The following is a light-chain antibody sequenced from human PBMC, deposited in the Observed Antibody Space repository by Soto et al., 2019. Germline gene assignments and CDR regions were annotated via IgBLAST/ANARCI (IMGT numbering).Light chain of an antibody. J-gene: IGLJ1*01. CDR1: SSDVGGYNS. Sequence: QSVLTQPASVSGSPGQSITVSCTGTSSDVGGYNSVSWYQQHPGKPPKLIIYEVGNRPSGVSDRFSGSKSGNTASLTISGLQAEDEADYYCSSYTSTSSYVFATGTKVTVL. V-gene: IGLV2-14*03. CDR3: SSYTSTSSYV. CDR2: EVG.